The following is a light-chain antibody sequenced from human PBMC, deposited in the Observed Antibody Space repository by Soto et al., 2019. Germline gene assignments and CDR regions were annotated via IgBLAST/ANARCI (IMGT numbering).Light chain of an antibody. CDR2: AAS. J-gene: IGKJ5*01. V-gene: IGKV1-12*01. CDR3: QHADSFPLIT. CDR1: EDISTW. Sequence: DIQMTQSPCSMSTSXGDGGPIPXXXSEDISTWLAWYQQKPGKAPKLLIYAASSLQSGVPSRFSGSGSGTDFTLTISSLQPEDFATYYCQHADSFPLITFGQGTRLEI.